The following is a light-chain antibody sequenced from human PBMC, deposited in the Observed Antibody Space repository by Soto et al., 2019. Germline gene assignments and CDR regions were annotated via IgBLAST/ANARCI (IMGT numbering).Light chain of an antibody. CDR2: AAS. CDR3: QQSYSTPRT. CDR1: QNINNY. Sequence: DIQITQSRPCLSASVLDRVTITCRASQNINNYLTWYQEKPGKAPKLLIYAASSLQSGVPSRFSGSGSGTDFTLTISSLQPEDFATYYCQQSYSTPRTFGGGTKVDIK. V-gene: IGKV1-39*01. J-gene: IGKJ4*01.